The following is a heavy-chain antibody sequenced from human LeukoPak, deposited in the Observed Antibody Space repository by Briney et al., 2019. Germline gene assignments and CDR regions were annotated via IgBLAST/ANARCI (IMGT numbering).Heavy chain of an antibody. CDR2: TYYRSKWYN. Sequence: SQTLSLTCAISGDSVSSNSAAWNWIRQSPSRGLEWLGRTYYRSKWYNDYAVSVKSRITINPDTSKNQFSLKLSSVTAADTAVYYCARGDDYNAGYFDYWGQGTLVTVSS. CDR1: GDSVSSNSAA. J-gene: IGHJ4*02. CDR3: ARGDDYNAGYFDY. V-gene: IGHV6-1*01. D-gene: IGHD5-24*01.